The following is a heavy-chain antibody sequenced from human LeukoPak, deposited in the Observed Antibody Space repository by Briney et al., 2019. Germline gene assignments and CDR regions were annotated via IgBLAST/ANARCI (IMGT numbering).Heavy chain of an antibody. CDR1: GYTFTSYY. D-gene: IGHD6-6*01. CDR3: ARTTLAARYRFDP. CDR2: INPSGGST. Sequence: ASVKVSCKASGYTFTSYYMHWVRQAPGQGLEWMGIINPSGGSTSYAQKFQGRVTMTRDTSTSTVYMELSSLRSEDTAVYCGARTTLAARYRFDPWGQGTLVTVSS. V-gene: IGHV1-46*01. J-gene: IGHJ5*02.